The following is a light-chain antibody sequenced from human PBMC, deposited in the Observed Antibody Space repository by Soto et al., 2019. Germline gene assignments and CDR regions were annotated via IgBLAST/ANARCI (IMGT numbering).Light chain of an antibody. CDR2: AVS. J-gene: IGKJ4*01. V-gene: IGKV3-20*01. CDR3: QQYVSPPLT. CDR1: QSVSGDY. Sequence: EIVLTQSPGTLSLSPGEGVTLSCRASQSVSGDYVAWYQQKPGRAPRLLIHAVSTRATGIPDRFSGSGSGTDFTLTISRLEPDDSAVYYCQQYVSPPLTFGGGTKVDNK.